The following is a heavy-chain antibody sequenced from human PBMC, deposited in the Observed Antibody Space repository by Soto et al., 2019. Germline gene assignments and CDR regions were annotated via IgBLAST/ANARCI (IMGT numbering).Heavy chain of an antibody. CDR1: GFTFSSYG. D-gene: IGHD3-3*01. V-gene: IGHV3-33*01. Sequence: QPGGSLRLSCAASGFTFSSYGMHWVRQAPGKGLEWVAVIWYDGINKHYADSVKGRFTISRDNSKNTLYLQMNSLRAEDTAVYYCARDWPNYDFWSGLEYGMDVWGQGTTVTVSS. J-gene: IGHJ6*02. CDR3: ARDWPNYDFWSGLEYGMDV. CDR2: IWYDGINK.